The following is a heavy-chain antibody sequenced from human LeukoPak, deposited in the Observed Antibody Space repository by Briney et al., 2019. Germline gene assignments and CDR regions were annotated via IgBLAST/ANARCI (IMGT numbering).Heavy chain of an antibody. CDR1: GFTFSSYS. CDR3: ARDQCYGGNCDASDI. Sequence: PGGSLRLSCAASGFTFSSYSMNWVRQAPGKGLEWVSSISSSSSYIYYADSVKGRFTISRDNAKNSLYLQMNSLRAEDTAVYYCARDQCYGGNCDASDIWGQGTMVTVSS. CDR2: ISSSSSYI. J-gene: IGHJ3*02. D-gene: IGHD4-23*01. V-gene: IGHV3-21*01.